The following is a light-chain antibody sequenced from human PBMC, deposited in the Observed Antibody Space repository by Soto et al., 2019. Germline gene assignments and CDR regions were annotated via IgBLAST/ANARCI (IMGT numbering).Light chain of an antibody. CDR2: GAS. Sequence: EIVLTQAPGTLSLSPGERATLSCRASQSVSNTYFAWYEQQPGQAPRLLIYGASSRATGIPDRFTGSGSGTDFTLTISTLEPEDSAMYYCQPCASSPTTFGGRTKVAIE. CDR3: QPCASSPTT. CDR1: QSVSNTY. J-gene: IGKJ4*02. V-gene: IGKV3-20*01.